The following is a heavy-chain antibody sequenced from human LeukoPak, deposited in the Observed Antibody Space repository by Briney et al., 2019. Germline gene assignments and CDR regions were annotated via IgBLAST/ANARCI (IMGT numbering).Heavy chain of an antibody. J-gene: IGHJ5*02. V-gene: IGHV3-23*01. CDR3: ARGSRWFDP. Sequence: GGSLRLSCAASGFTFSSSAMSWVRQAPGKGLEWVSAISGGGSNTYYADSVKGRFTISRDNSKNTLYLQMNSLRAEDTAVYYCARGSRWFDPWGQGTLVTVSS. CDR2: ISGGGSNT. D-gene: IGHD6-6*01. CDR1: GFTFSSSA.